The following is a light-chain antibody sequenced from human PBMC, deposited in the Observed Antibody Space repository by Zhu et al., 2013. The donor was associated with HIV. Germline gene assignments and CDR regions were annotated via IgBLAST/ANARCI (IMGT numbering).Light chain of an antibody. CDR1: QGVAIDS. CDR3: QQYGTSLIT. CDR2: GAS. Sequence: IVLTQSPGTLSLSPGDRATLSCRASQGVAIDSLAWYQQKPGQAPSLLIYGASTRATGIPVRFSGSGSGTDFTLTITRLEPEDFAVYYCQQYGTSLITFGGGTKVEIK. V-gene: IGKV3-20*01. J-gene: IGKJ4*01.